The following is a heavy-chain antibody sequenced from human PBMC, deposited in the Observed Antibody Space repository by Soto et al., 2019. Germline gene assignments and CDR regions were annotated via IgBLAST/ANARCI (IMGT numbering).Heavy chain of an antibody. CDR2: ISAYNGNT. CDR1: GYTFTSYG. J-gene: IGHJ5*02. Sequence: ASVKVSCKPSGYTFTSYGISWVRQAPGQGLEWMGWISAYNGNTNYAQKLQGRVTMTTDTSTSTAYMELRSLRSDDTVVYYCASYSPTLGYNWFDPWGQGTLVTVSS. D-gene: IGHD2-21*01. CDR3: ASYSPTLGYNWFDP. V-gene: IGHV1-18*01.